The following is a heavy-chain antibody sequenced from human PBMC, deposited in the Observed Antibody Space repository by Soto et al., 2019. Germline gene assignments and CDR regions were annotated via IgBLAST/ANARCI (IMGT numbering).Heavy chain of an antibody. Sequence: QVQLQESGPGLVKPSQTLSLICTVSGGSISSGSYYWSWIRQHPGKGLEWIGYIYYSGSTYYNPSLKIRVTISVDTSKNQFSLNLSSVTAADTAVYYCARGGYSGYGAYWGQGTLVTVSS. V-gene: IGHV4-31*03. CDR3: ARGGYSGYGAY. CDR1: GGSISSGSYY. J-gene: IGHJ4*02. CDR2: IYYSGST. D-gene: IGHD5-12*01.